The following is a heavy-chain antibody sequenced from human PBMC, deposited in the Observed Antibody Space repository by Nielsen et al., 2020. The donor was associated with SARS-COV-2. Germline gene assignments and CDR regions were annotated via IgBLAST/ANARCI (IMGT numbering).Heavy chain of an antibody. V-gene: IGHV4-31*03. CDR2: IYYSGST. CDR1: GGSISSGGYY. CDR3: ARANLGYCSTTSCSAPLGLDV. J-gene: IGHJ6*02. D-gene: IGHD2-2*01. Sequence: SETLSLTCTVSGGSISSGGYYWSWIRQHPGKGLEWIGYIYYSGSTYYNPSLKRRVNISIDTFKNQFSLKINSVTAADTAVYYCARANLGYCSTTSCSAPLGLDVWGQGTTVTVSS.